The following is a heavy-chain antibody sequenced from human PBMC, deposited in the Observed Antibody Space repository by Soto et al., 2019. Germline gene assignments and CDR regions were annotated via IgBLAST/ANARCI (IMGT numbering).Heavy chain of an antibody. CDR2: IYYSGST. CDR3: ARVGMKESSGQVDY. V-gene: IGHV4-31*03. D-gene: IGHD6-19*01. CDR1: GGSISSGGYY. Sequence: QVQLQESGPGLVKPSQTLSLTCTVSGGSISSGGYYWSWIRQHPGKGLEWIGYIYYSGSTYYNPYLKIRVTISVDTSKNQFSLKLSSVTAADTAVYYCARVGMKESSGQVDYWGQGTLVTVSS. J-gene: IGHJ4*02.